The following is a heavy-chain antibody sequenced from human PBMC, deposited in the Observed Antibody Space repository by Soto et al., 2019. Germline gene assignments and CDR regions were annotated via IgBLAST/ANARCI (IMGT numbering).Heavy chain of an antibody. V-gene: IGHV3-23*01. CDR3: AKRSHPETTVKTFDS. CDR1: GFTFSTYL. CDR2: VSGSGDRT. J-gene: IGHJ4*02. D-gene: IGHD4-17*01. Sequence: PGGSLRLSCAASGFTFSTYLMSWVRQAPGKGLEWVSSVSGSGDRTLYADSVKGRFTISRDNSKNTLYMQMNTLKAEDTAVYHCAKRSHPETTVKTFDSWGQGTLVTVSS.